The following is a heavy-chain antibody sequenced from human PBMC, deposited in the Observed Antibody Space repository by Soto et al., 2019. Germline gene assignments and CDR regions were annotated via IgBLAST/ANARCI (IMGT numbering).Heavy chain of an antibody. CDR1: GFSFSNYV. J-gene: IGHJ6*02. D-gene: IGHD4-17*01. V-gene: IGHV3-23*01. CDR2: IRGNGGRT. Sequence: EVQLLESGGGLVQPGGSLRLSCAASGFSFSNYVMSWVRQAPGKGLEWVSAIRGNGGRTYNADSVKGRFTISRANSKNTVYLQMNSLEAEDTAVYSCTKASRDEGDNIKPYSYFGMDVWGLGTTVIVSS. CDR3: TKASRDEGDNIKPYSYFGMDV.